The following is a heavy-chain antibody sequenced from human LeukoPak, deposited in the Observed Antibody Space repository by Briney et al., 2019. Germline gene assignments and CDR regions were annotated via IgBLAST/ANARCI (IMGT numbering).Heavy chain of an antibody. J-gene: IGHJ4*02. CDR1: GGSISSSSYY. CDR2: IYYSGTT. CDR3: ATTTIRLGY. Sequence: SETLSLTCIVSGGSISSSSYYWGWIRQPPGKGLEWIGSIYYSGTTYYSPSLKSRVTISVDTSKNQFSLKLSSVTAADTAVYYCATTTIRLGYWGQGTLVTVSS. D-gene: IGHD1-26*01. V-gene: IGHV4-39*07.